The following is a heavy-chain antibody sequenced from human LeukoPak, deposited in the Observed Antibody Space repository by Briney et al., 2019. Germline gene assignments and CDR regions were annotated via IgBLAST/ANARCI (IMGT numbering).Heavy chain of an antibody. V-gene: IGHV4-61*02. CDR3: ARAGGRDNSYGFQDY. J-gene: IGHJ4*02. D-gene: IGHD5-18*01. CDR1: GGSISSGDYC. Sequence: SETLSLTRTVSGGSISSGDYCWSWSRQPAGKGLEWIGRMCTRGSTDYNPSPKSRVIMSIDTSKNQFSLKLSSVAAADTAAYYCARAGGRDNSYGFQDYWGQGTLVTVSS. CDR2: MCTRGST.